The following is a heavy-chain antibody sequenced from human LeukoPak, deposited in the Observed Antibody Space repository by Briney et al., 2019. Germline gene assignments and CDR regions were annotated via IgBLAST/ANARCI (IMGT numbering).Heavy chain of an antibody. D-gene: IGHD3-10*01. CDR1: TGSISSYY. Sequence: SETLSLTCTVSTGSISSYYCSWIRQPAEKGLEYIGGIYSSGSPNFSPSPKSRVTMSVDTSKNQFSLKLTSVTAADTAVYYCARGDIIRGDYNWFDPWGQGILVSVPT. V-gene: IGHV4-4*07. CDR2: IYSSGSP. CDR3: ARGDIIRGDYNWFDP. J-gene: IGHJ5*02.